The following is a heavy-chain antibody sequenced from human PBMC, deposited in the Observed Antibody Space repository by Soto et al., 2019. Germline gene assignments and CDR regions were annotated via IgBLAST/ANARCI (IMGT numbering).Heavy chain of an antibody. CDR2: IIPIFGTA. Sequence: QVQLVQSGAEVKKPGSSVKVSCKASGGTFSSSAISWVRQAPGQGLEWMGGIIPIFGTANYAQKVKGRVTITADESTSTAYMELSSLRSEDKAVYYCARDRRHARGVGYYYYYGMDVWGQGTTVTVSS. V-gene: IGHV1-69*12. J-gene: IGHJ6*02. D-gene: IGHD1-26*01. CDR1: GGTFSSSA. CDR3: ARDRRHARGVGYYYYYGMDV.